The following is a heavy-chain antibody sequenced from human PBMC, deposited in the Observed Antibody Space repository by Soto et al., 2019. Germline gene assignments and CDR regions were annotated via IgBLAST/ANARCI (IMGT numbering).Heavy chain of an antibody. D-gene: IGHD1-26*01. CDR1: GDTFSSYS. Sequence: QVQLVQSGAEVKKPGSSVNVSCKASGDTFSSYSINWVRQAPGQGLEWMGEIIAIFGTANYAQEVQGRVTITADESTSQAYMALSSLRSEDTAVYYCARDGGRHSGGMDYWGQGTLVTVSS. J-gene: IGHJ4*02. CDR2: IIAIFGTA. CDR3: ARDGGRHSGGMDY. V-gene: IGHV1-69*01.